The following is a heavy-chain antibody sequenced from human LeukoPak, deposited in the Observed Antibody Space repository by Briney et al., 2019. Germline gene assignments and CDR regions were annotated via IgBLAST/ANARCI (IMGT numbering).Heavy chain of an antibody. D-gene: IGHD6-19*01. Sequence: GASVKVSCKASGYTFTTSGISWVRQAPGQGLEWMGWISASNGDTNYAQKFQGRVTMTTDPSTNTAYMELRSLRSDDTAVYYCVRETGQWLAPAAFDIWGQGTMVTVSS. CDR1: GYTFTTSG. J-gene: IGHJ3*02. V-gene: IGHV1-18*01. CDR2: ISASNGDT. CDR3: VRETGQWLAPAAFDI.